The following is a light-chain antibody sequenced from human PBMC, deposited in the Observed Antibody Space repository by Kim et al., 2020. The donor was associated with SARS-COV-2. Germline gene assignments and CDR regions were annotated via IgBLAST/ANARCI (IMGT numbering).Light chain of an antibody. CDR3: NSRDSNDNVV. Sequence: SSELTQDPAVSVALGQTVRITCQGDSLRSYYATRYQQKPGPAPLLVIYGKNNPPSGIPDRFSGPSSGNTASLTITGTQAGDEADYYCNSRDSNDNVVFGG. CDR1: SLRSYY. J-gene: IGLJ2*01. V-gene: IGLV3-19*01. CDR2: GKN.